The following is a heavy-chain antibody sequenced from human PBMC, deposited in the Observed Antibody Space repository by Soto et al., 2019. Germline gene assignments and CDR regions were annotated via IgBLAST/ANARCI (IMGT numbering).Heavy chain of an antibody. CDR3: ARHVPAATSFSFDY. D-gene: IGHD6-13*01. V-gene: IGHV4-30-2*01. Sequence: SETLSLTCAVSGGSISSGGYSWSWIRQPPGKGLEWIGYMYHSGSTYYNPSLKSRVTISIDRSKNQFSLKLSSVTAADTAVYYCARHVPAATSFSFDYWGQGTLVTVSS. CDR2: MYHSGST. CDR1: GGSISSGGYS. J-gene: IGHJ4*02.